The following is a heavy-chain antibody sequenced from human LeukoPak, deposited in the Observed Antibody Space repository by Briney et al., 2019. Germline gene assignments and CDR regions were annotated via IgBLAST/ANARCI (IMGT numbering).Heavy chain of an antibody. Sequence: GSGPALLQPTPTLTLTCTFSGFSLSTRGMCVSWIRQPPGTALEWLALIDWDDDKYYITSLKNRLTISKDTSKNHVVLTMTNMYPVDTATYYCARHSRGWHFDYWGQGTLVTVSS. V-gene: IGHV2-70*01. CDR1: GFSLSTRGMC. D-gene: IGHD6-19*01. CDR2: IDWDDDK. CDR3: ARHSRGWHFDY. J-gene: IGHJ4*02.